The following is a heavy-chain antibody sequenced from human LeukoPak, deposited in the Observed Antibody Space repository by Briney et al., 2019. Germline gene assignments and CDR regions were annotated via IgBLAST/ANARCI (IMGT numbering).Heavy chain of an antibody. Sequence: ASVKVSCKASGYTFTGYYMHWVRQAPGQGLEWMGRTNPNSGGTNYAQKFQGRVTMTRDTSISTAYMELSRLRSDDTAVYYCARVGLAYCGGDCTNLFDYWGQGTLVTVSS. CDR1: GYTFTGYY. D-gene: IGHD2-21*02. V-gene: IGHV1-2*06. CDR3: ARVGLAYCGGDCTNLFDY. J-gene: IGHJ4*02. CDR2: TNPNSGGT.